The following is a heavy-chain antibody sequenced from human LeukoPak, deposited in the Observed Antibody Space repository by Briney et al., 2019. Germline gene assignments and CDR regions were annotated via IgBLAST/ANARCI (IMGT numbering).Heavy chain of an antibody. V-gene: IGHV4-61*08. CDR2: IYYSGST. D-gene: IGHD3-9*01. CDR3: ARGALRYFDWLKKDYYYMDV. J-gene: IGHJ6*03. CDR1: GGSISSGGYS. Sequence: PSETLSLTCAVSGGSISSGGYSWSWIRQPPGKGLEWIGYIYYSGSTNYNPSLKSRVTLSMDTSKNQFSLRLSSVTAADTAVYYCARGALRYFDWLKKDYYYMDVWGKGTTVTISS.